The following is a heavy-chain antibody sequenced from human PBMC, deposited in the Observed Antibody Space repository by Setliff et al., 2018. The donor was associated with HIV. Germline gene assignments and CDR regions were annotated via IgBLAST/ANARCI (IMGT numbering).Heavy chain of an antibody. V-gene: IGHV4-61*02. D-gene: IGHD6-25*01. CDR3: ARARAITIIGYNFDS. Sequence: SETLSLTCDVSGDSIEGVGFSWSWLRQPAGKTLEWIGRVQSNGDTNYNPSLKSRVTISRDTSRNRFSLKLASLSAADTAVYYCARARAITIIGYNFDSWGQGTLVTVS. CDR1: GDSIEGVGFS. J-gene: IGHJ5*01. CDR2: VQSNGDT.